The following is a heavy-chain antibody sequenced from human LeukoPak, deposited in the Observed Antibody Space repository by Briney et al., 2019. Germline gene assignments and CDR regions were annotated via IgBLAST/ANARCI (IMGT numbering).Heavy chain of an antibody. V-gene: IGHV4-59*01. D-gene: IGHD3-3*01. J-gene: IGHJ4*02. CDR2: IYYSGST. CDR1: GGSISSYY. Sequence: SETSLTCTVSGGSISSYYWSWIRQPPGKGLEWIGYIYYSGSTNYNPSLESRVTISVDTSKNQFSLKLSSVTAADTAVYYCARAVYIENVLRFLEWLSLPSGFDYWGQGTLVTVSS. CDR3: ARAVYIENVLRFLEWLSLPSGFDY.